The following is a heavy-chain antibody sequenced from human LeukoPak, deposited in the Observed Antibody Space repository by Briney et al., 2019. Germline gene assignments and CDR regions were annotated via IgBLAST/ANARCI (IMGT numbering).Heavy chain of an antibody. CDR2: INSDGSST. J-gene: IGHJ4*02. Sequence: GGSLRLSCAASGFTFSSSWMHWVRQAPGQGLVWVSRINSDGSSTNYADSVRGRFTLSRDNAKNTLYLQMNRLGAEETAVYYCAVGTKPQSFHFFDYWGQGALVTVSS. CDR3: AVGTKPQSFHFFDY. CDR1: GFTFSSSW. V-gene: IGHV3-74*01. D-gene: IGHD1-7*01.